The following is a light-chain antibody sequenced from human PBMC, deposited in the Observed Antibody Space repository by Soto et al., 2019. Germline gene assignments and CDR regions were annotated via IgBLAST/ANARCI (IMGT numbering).Light chain of an antibody. CDR2: GAS. Sequence: EIVMTQSPATLSVSPGEGATLSCSASQSISSNLAWYQQKPGQAPRLLITGASTRATGIAARIGGSGSGTEFTLTISSLQSADFAVYYCQQYNNWTWTFGQGTKVEIK. V-gene: IGKV3-15*01. J-gene: IGKJ1*01. CDR3: QQYNNWTWT. CDR1: QSISSN.